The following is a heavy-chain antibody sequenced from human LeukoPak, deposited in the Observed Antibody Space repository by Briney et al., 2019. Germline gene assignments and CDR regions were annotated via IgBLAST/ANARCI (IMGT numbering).Heavy chain of an antibody. J-gene: IGHJ3*02. CDR2: ISSSGDYL. V-gene: IGHV3-21*04. D-gene: IGHD6-25*01. Sequence: PGGSLRLSCVASGFTFSTYSMNWVRQTPGKGLEWVSSISSSGDYLHYADSVKGRFTISRDNAKNSLYLQMNSLRAEDTAVYYCTTRIAADLWAFDIWGQGTMVTVSS. CDR3: TTRIAADLWAFDI. CDR1: GFTFSTYS.